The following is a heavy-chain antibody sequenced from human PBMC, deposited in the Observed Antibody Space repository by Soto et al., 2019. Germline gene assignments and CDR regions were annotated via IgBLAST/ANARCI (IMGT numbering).Heavy chain of an antibody. CDR1: GFTFSSYG. CDR3: AKEPYYYGSGSYYNRGAFDY. CDR2: ISGSGGST. Sequence: VQLVESGGGVVQPGRSLRLSCAASGFTFSSYGMHWVRQAPGKGLEWVSAISGSGGSTYYADSVKGRFTISRDNSKNTLYLQMNSLRAEDTAVYYCAKEPYYYGSGSYYNRGAFDYWGQGTLVTVSS. V-gene: IGHV3-23*04. J-gene: IGHJ4*02. D-gene: IGHD3-10*01.